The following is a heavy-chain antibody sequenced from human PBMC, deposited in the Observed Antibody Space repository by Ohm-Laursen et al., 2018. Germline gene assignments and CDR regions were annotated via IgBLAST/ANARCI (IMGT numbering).Heavy chain of an antibody. J-gene: IGHJ4*02. CDR2: ISSGSVTI. D-gene: IGHD3-22*01. CDR1: GFTFGDYA. Sequence: SLRLSCSASGFTFGDYAMSWVRQAPGKGLEWISYISSGSVTIHYADSVRGRFTISRDNAKDSLFLQMNSLRAEDTAVYYCARDINYYDSSGLPDYWGQGTLVTVSS. CDR3: ARDINYYDSSGLPDY. V-gene: IGHV3-11*01.